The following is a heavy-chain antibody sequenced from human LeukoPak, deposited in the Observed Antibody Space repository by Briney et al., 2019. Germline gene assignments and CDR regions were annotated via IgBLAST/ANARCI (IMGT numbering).Heavy chain of an antibody. D-gene: IGHD3-16*01. CDR2: IGSISDYV. CDR1: EFTFNTYT. CDR3: GNSRGSYV. Sequence: GGSLRLSCAASEFTFNTYTMNWVRQTPGKGLEWVSSIGSISDYVSYADSVKGRFTISRDNAKNSVYLQMNSLRVEDMGVYYCGNSRGSYVWGQGTLVTVSS. J-gene: IGHJ4*02. V-gene: IGHV3-21*01.